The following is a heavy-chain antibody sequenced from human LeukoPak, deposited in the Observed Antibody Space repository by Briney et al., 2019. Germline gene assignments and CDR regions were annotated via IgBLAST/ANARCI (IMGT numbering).Heavy chain of an antibody. Sequence: GASVKVSCKASGYTFTSYGISWVRQAPGQGLEWMRWISAYNGNTNYAQKLQGRVTMTTDTSTSTAYMELRSLRSDDTAVYYCARETYYYDSSGYYYPDYWGQGTLVTVSS. CDR3: ARETYYYDSSGYYYPDY. CDR1: GYTFTSYG. CDR2: ISAYNGNT. J-gene: IGHJ4*02. V-gene: IGHV1-18*01. D-gene: IGHD3-22*01.